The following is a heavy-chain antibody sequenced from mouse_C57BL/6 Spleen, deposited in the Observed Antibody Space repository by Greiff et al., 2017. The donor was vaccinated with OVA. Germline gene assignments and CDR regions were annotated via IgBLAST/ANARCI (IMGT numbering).Heavy chain of an antibody. CDR3: ARGGDYGSSYAGFAY. CDR1: GFSLTSYG. D-gene: IGHD1-1*01. V-gene: IGHV2-6*01. Sequence: VHLVESGPGLVAPSQSLSITCTVSGFSLTSYGVDWVRQSPGKGLEWLGVIWGVGSTNYNSALKSRLSISKDNSKSQVFLKMISLQTDDTAMYYCARGGDYGSSYAGFAYWGQGTLVTVSA. CDR2: IWGVGST. J-gene: IGHJ3*01.